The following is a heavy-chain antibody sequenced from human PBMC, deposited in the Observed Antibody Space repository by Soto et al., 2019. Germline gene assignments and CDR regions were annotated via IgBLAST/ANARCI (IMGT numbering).Heavy chain of an antibody. CDR1: YGSVTRGGYY. Sequence: TLSLTCTVSYGSVTRGGYYWSWLRQSRGKGLEWIGXIYYNXSPSYNTSLKXXVTISLEXXKRHFSLRMVSVSAADTALYYCAREGSYHYFDYWGQGALVTVSS. J-gene: IGHJ4*02. D-gene: IGHD1-26*01. CDR2: IYYNXSP. V-gene: IGHV4-31*01. CDR3: AREGSYHYFDY.